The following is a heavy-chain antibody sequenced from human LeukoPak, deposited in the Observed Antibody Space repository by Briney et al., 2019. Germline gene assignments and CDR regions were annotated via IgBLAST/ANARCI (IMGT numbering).Heavy chain of an antibody. V-gene: IGHV3-11*01. CDR2: ISSSGSTI. D-gene: IGHD5-18*01. J-gene: IGHJ4*02. Sequence: GGSLRLSCAASGFTFSDYYMSWIRQAPGKGLEWVSYISSSGSTIYYADSVKGRFNISRDNAKNSLYLQMNSLRAEDTAVYYCAKDRVGYLGIFDYWGQGTLVTVSS. CDR1: GFTFSDYY. CDR3: AKDRVGYLGIFDY.